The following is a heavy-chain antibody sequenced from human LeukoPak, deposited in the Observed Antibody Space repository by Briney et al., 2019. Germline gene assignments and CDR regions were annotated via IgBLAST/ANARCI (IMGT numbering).Heavy chain of an antibody. CDR3: ASPITMVRGVISY. CDR1: GYTFTGYY. V-gene: IGHV1-2*02. CDR2: INPNSGGT. J-gene: IGHJ4*02. Sequence: GASVKVSCTASGYTFTGYYMHWVRQAPGQGLEWMGWINPNSGGTNYAQKFQGRVTMTRDTSISTAYMELSRLRSDDTAVYYCASPITMVRGVISYWGQGTLVTVSS. D-gene: IGHD3-10*01.